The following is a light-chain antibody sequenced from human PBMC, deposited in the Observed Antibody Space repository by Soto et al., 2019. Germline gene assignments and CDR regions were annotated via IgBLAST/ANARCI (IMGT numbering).Light chain of an antibody. Sequence: EIVLTQSPATLSLSPGERATLSCRASQSVSDFLAWYQHKPGQAPRLLIYETSNRATGIPARFSGSGSGTDFTLTIHTLEPEDLAVYYCQQRYNRPQTFGQGTKLEIK. CDR2: ETS. J-gene: IGKJ2*01. CDR3: QQRYNRPQT. V-gene: IGKV3-11*01. CDR1: QSVSDF.